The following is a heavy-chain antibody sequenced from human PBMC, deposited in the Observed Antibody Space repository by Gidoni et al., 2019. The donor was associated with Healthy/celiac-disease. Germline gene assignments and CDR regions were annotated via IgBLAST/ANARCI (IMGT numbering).Heavy chain of an antibody. CDR1: GFPFSRYS. CDR2: ISSSSSTI. CDR3: ARDGPIWFGEGHAFDI. V-gene: IGHV3-48*01. Sequence: EVQLVESGGGLVKPVGSRRLSGAASGFPFSRYSMNWVRQSPGKGLEWVSYISSSSSTIYYADSVKGRFTISKDNAKNSLYLQMNSLRAEDTAVYYCARDGPIWFGEGHAFDIWGQGTMVTVSS. D-gene: IGHD3-10*01. J-gene: IGHJ3*02.